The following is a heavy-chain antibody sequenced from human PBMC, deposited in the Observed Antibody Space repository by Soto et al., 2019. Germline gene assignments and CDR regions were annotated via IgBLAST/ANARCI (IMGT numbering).Heavy chain of an antibody. J-gene: IGHJ4*02. V-gene: IGHV4-39*07. CDR2: VYYSGTT. Sequence: SETLPLTLTVFCEYISGLSYDRSCIRQTPGKGLEWMGSVYYSGTTNYNPSLKGRVHISVDTYKDPFSLKLTSVIAADTAAYLCENDKITGLFDFSGQGILVTVSS. CDR3: ENDKITGLFDF. D-gene: IGHD2-8*02. CDR1: CEYISGLSYD.